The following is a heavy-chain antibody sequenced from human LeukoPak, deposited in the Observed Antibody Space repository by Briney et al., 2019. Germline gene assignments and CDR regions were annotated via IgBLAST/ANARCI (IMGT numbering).Heavy chain of an antibody. J-gene: IGHJ4*02. CDR1: GFTFSSYA. CDR2: ISYDGSNK. D-gene: IGHD1-7*01. V-gene: IGHV3-30*04. CDR3: ARDGTQGELRPFDY. Sequence: GGSLRLSCAASGFTFSSYAMYWVRQAPGKGLEWVAVISYDGSNKYYADSVKGRFTISRDNSKNTLYLQMNSLRAEDTAVYYCARDGTQGELRPFDYWGQGTLVTVSS.